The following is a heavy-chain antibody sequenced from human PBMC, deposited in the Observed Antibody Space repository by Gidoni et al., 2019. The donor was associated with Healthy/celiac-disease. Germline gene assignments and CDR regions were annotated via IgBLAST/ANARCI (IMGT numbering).Heavy chain of an antibody. Sequence: QVTLRESGPALVKPTQTLTLTCTFSGFSLSTSGMCVSWIRQPPGKALEWLARIDWDDDKYYSTSLKTRLTISKDTSKNQVVLTMTNMDPVDTATYYCARIRWGYSGYDALDYWGQGTLVTVSS. CDR2: IDWDDDK. CDR1: GFSLSTSGMC. CDR3: ARIRWGYSGYDALDY. J-gene: IGHJ4*02. V-gene: IGHV2-70*15. D-gene: IGHD5-12*01.